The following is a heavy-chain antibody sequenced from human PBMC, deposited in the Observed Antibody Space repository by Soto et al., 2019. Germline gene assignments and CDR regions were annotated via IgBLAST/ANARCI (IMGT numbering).Heavy chain of an antibody. V-gene: IGHV1-69*02. J-gene: IGHJ6*03. CDR1: GGTFSSYA. CDR3: ASGPYTSSSGGYYYYYMDV. CDR2: IVPMFGIP. Sequence: QVQLVQSGAEVKKPGSSVKVSCKASGGTFSSYAINWVRQAPGQGLEWMGRIVPMFGIPNFAPKFQGRVTMTADRSTTTGYMELSSLRSEDTPVYYCASGPYTSSSGGYYYYYMDVWGKGTTVTVSS. D-gene: IGHD6-6*01.